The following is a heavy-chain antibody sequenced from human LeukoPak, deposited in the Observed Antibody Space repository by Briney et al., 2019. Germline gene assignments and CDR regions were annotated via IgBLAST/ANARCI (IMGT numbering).Heavy chain of an antibody. CDR2: ISTYNGNT. J-gene: IGHJ4*02. CDR3: ARGRALGVVSYYFDY. Sequence: ASVKVSCKASGYTFNIYGIIWVRQAPGQGLEWVGWISTYNGNTNYAPNIQDRVTMTTDTSTSTAYMELRSLRSDDTAVYYCARGRALGVVSYYFDYWGQGTLVTVSS. V-gene: IGHV1-18*01. D-gene: IGHD3-3*01. CDR1: GYTFNIYG.